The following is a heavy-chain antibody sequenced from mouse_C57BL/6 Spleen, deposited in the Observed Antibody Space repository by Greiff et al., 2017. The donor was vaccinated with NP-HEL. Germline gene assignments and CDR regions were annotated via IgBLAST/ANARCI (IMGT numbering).Heavy chain of an antibody. J-gene: IGHJ2*01. Sequence: VKLMESGPELVKPGASVKISCKASGYAFSSSWMNWVKQRPGKGLEWIGRIYPGDGDTNYNGKFKGKATLTADKSSSTAYMQLSSLTSEDSAVYFGARRETAQAFDYWGQGTTLTVSS. CDR2: IYPGDGDT. CDR1: GYAFSSSW. V-gene: IGHV1-82*01. CDR3: ARRETAQAFDY. D-gene: IGHD3-2*02.